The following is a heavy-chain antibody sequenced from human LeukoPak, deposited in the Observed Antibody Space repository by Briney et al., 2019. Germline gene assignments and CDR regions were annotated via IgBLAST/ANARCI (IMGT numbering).Heavy chain of an antibody. CDR1: GGSISSSNW. D-gene: IGHD2-15*01. J-gene: IGHJ4*02. CDR3: ARGNGRYCSGGSCYHDY. V-gene: IGHV4-4*02. CDR2: IYHSGST. Sequence: PSETLSLTCAVSGGSISSSNWWSWVRQPPGKGLEWIGEIYHSGSTNYNPSLKSRVTISVDKSKNQFSLKLSSVTAADTAVYYCARGNGRYCSGGSCYHDYWGQGTLVTVSS.